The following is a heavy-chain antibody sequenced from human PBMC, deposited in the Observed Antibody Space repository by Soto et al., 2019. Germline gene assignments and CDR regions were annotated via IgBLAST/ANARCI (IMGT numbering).Heavy chain of an antibody. Sequence: SETLSLTCDVSGASIKSDTWWTWVRQSPGKGLEWIGEIYHSGTTNCDPSLKSRVTISLDKSKSQFSLKLTSVTAADTAVYYCAIPGAGDFDYWGQGTLVTVSS. CDR3: AIPGAGDFDY. CDR2: IYHSGTT. V-gene: IGHV4-4*02. D-gene: IGHD6-13*01. CDR1: GASIKSDTW. J-gene: IGHJ4*02.